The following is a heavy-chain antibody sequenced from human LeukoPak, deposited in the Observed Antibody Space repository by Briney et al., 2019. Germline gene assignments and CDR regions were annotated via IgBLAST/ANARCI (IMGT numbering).Heavy chain of an antibody. CDR2: IYSGGST. CDR3: ARGLRDDYVWGSYRFNWFDP. V-gene: IGHV3-66*01. J-gene: IGHJ5*02. Sequence: PGGSLRLSSAASGFTVSSNYMSWVRRAPGKELEWVSDIYSGGSTYYADSAKGRFTISRDNSKNTLYLQMNSLRAEDTAVYYCARGLRDDYVWGSYRFNWFDPWGQGTLVTVSS. CDR1: GFTVSSNY. D-gene: IGHD3-16*02.